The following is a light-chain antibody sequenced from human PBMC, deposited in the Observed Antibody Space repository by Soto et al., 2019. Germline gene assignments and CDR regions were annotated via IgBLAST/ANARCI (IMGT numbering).Light chain of an antibody. J-gene: IGKJ1*01. Sequence: HSQPTLSLSRKERATLSGLASVTVSTYVAWYQQTPGQAPRLLIYDASGRQTGIPARFSGSGSGTDFTLTISSLQPEDFATYYCQQYNSYPWTFGQGTKVDIK. V-gene: IGKV3-15*01. CDR2: DAS. CDR3: QQYNSYPWT. CDR1: VTVSTY.